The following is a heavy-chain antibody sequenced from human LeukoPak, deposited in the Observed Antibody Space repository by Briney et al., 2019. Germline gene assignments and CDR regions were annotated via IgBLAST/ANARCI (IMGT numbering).Heavy chain of an antibody. V-gene: IGHV1-69*13. Sequence: ASVKVSCKASGGTFSSYAISWMRQAPGQGLEWMGGIIPIFGTANYAQKFQGRVTITADESTSTAYMELSSLRSEDTAVYYCARLTVVTPEFNFFDYWGQGTLVTVSS. J-gene: IGHJ4*02. CDR1: GGTFSSYA. CDR3: ARLTVVTPEFNFFDY. CDR2: IIPIFGTA. D-gene: IGHD4-23*01.